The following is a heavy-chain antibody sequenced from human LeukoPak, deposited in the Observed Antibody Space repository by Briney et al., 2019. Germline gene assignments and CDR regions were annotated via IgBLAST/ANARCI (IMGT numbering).Heavy chain of an antibody. CDR3: ARASSVRGGSYHRATSYFDY. Sequence: GASVKLSCKASGYTFTSYYMHWVRQAPGQGLEWMGIINPRGSSTSYAQKFQGRVTMTRDTSTSTVYMELSSLRSEDTAVYYCARASSVRGGSYHRATSYFDYWGQGTLVTVSS. CDR1: GYTFTSYY. V-gene: IGHV1-46*01. D-gene: IGHD2-15*01. CDR2: INPRGSST. J-gene: IGHJ4*02.